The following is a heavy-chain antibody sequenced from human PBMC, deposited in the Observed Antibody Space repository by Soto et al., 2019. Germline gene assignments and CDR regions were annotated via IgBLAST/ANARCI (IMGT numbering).Heavy chain of an antibody. CDR1: GGSISSYY. V-gene: IGHV4-59*01. J-gene: IGHJ6*02. CDR3: ARDRVAGSDYGMDV. Sequence: SETLSLTCTDSGGSISSYYWSWIRQPPGKGLEWIGYIYYSGSTNYNPSLKSRVTISVDTSKNQFSLKLSSVTAADTAVYYCARDRVAGSDYGMDVWGQGTTVTVSS. D-gene: IGHD3-10*01. CDR2: IYYSGST.